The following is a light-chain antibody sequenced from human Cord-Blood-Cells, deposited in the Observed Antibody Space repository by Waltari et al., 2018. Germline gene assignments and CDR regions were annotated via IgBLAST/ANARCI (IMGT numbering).Light chain of an antibody. CDR2: WAS. V-gene: IGKV4-1*01. Sequence: DIVMTQSPDSLAVSLGERATINCKSSQSVLYSSNNKNYLAWYQQKPGQPPKLLIYWASTRESGVPYRFSGSGSGTDFTLTISSLQAEDVSVYYCQQYYGTPTFGGGTKVEIK. J-gene: IGKJ4*01. CDR1: QSVLYSSNNKNY. CDR3: QQYYGTPT.